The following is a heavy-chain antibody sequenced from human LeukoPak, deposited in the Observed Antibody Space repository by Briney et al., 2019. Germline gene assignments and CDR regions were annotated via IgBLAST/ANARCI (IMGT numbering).Heavy chain of an antibody. D-gene: IGHD1-7*01. V-gene: IGHV3-48*01. CDR2: ISISSTTI. Sequence: GGSLRLSCAASGFIFSSYSMNWVRQAPGKGLEWLSYISISSTTIYYADSVKGRFTVSRDKAKNSLYLQMNSLKAEDTAVYYCARNRFPITGTTNNYYYMDVWGKGTTVTVSS. CDR3: ARNRFPITGTTNNYYYMDV. J-gene: IGHJ6*03. CDR1: GFIFSSYS.